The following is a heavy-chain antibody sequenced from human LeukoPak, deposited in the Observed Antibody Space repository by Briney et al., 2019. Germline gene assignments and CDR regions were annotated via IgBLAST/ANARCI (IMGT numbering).Heavy chain of an antibody. Sequence: SETLSLTCTVSGGSIRGYYWNWIRQPPGKGLEWIGYIYYSGSTNYNPSLKSRVSISVDMSKNQFSLKLTSLTAADTAVYYCAGVITNIRWLDPWGQGTLVTVSS. CDR2: IYYSGST. J-gene: IGHJ5*02. CDR1: GGSIRGYY. D-gene: IGHD3-22*01. CDR3: AGVITNIRWLDP. V-gene: IGHV4-59*01.